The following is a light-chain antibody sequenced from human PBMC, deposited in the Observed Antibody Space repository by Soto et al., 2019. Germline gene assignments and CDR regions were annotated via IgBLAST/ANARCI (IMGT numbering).Light chain of an antibody. Sequence: EIVLTQSPATLSLSPGERATLSCRASQSVSSYLAWYQQKPGQAPRLLIYDASNRATGIPARFSGSGSGTDFPLTISSREPEDFAVYYCQQRSNWLLTFGGGTKVEIK. J-gene: IGKJ4*01. CDR3: QQRSNWLLT. V-gene: IGKV3-11*01. CDR2: DAS. CDR1: QSVSSY.